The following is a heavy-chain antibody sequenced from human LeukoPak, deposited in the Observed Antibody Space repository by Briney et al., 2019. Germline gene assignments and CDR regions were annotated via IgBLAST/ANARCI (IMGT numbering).Heavy chain of an antibody. Sequence: SETLSLTCTVSGGSISSSSYYWGWIRQPPGKGLEWIGSIYYSGSTYYNPSLKSRVTISVDTSKNQFSLKLSSVTAADTAVYYCARQPRSYYYDSSGYYYRAEYFQHWGQGTLVTVSS. J-gene: IGHJ1*01. D-gene: IGHD3-22*01. CDR1: GGSISSSSYY. V-gene: IGHV4-39*01. CDR2: IYYSGST. CDR3: ARQPRSYYYDSSGYYYRAEYFQH.